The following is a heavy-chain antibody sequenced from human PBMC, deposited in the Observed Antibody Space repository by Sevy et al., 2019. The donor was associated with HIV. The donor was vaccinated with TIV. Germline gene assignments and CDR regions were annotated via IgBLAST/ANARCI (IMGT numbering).Heavy chain of an antibody. D-gene: IGHD2-2*02. Sequence: SETLSLTCTVSDYTVTSGYYWGWIRQAPGKGLQWIGTFYHTGTTYYNPSLKSRVTIAIDTSKNQFSLKLTSVTAADTAVYYCAHTLAGYKVDYWGQGILVTVSS. J-gene: IGHJ4*02. V-gene: IGHV4-38-2*02. CDR2: FYHTGTT. CDR3: AHTLAGYKVDY. CDR1: DYTVTSGYY.